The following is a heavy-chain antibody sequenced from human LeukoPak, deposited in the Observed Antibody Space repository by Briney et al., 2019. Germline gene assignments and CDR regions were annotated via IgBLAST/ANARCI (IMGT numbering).Heavy chain of an antibody. Sequence: GGSLRLSCAASGFTFSSYWMSWVRQAPGKGLEWVANIKQDGSEKYYVDSVKGRFTISRDNAKNSLYLQMNSLRAEDTAVYYCARDRVGATMGPYDYWGQGTLVTVSS. CDR3: ARDRVGATMGPYDY. V-gene: IGHV3-7*01. CDR1: GFTFSSYW. J-gene: IGHJ4*02. D-gene: IGHD1-26*01. CDR2: IKQDGSEK.